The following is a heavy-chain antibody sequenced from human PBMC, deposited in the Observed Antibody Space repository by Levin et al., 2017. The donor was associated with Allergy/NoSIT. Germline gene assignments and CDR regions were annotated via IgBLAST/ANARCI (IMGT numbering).Heavy chain of an antibody. D-gene: IGHD1-1*01. CDR2: SSGVVGST. CDR3: AVGGTTTVAMILFDF. J-gene: IGHJ4*02. CDR1: GLTFSNFA. V-gene: IGHV3-23*01. Sequence: GGSLRLSCAASGLTFSNFAMSWVRQAPGKGLEWVSVSSGVVGSTYYADSVKGRFTISRDTSKNTLYLQMSSLRAEDTALYYCAVGGTTTVAMILFDFWGQGTLVTVSS.